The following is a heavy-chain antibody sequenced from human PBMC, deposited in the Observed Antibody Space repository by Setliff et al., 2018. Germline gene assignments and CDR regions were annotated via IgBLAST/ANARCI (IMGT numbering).Heavy chain of an antibody. CDR1: GYSFTSFS. D-gene: IGHD2-8*01. CDR2: VSTYNGDT. CDR3: SRLVRYCSKTTCQTASGAEL. J-gene: IGHJ4*02. V-gene: IGHV1-18*01. Sequence: ASVKVSCKASGYSFTSFSITWVRQAPGQGLEWLGWVSTYNGDTKSAQKFRGRVTMTTDISTSTAYMELRGLTSDDTAVYYCSRLVRYCSKTTCQTASGAELWGQGTLVTVSS.